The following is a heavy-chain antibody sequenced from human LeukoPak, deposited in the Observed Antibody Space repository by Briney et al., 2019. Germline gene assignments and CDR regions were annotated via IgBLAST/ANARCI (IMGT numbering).Heavy chain of an antibody. CDR1: GGTFSSYA. CDR2: IIPILGIA. Sequence: ASVKVSCKASGGTFSSYAISWVRQAPGQGLEWMGRIIPILGIANYAQKFQGRVTITADKSTSTAYMELSSLRSEDTAVYYCARDTRGSSWSNGRYYFDYWGQGTLVTVSS. CDR3: ARDTRGSSWSNGRYYFDY. J-gene: IGHJ4*02. D-gene: IGHD6-6*01. V-gene: IGHV1-69*04.